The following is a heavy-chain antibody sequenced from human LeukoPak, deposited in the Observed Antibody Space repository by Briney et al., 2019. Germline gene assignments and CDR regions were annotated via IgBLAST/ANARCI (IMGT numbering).Heavy chain of an antibody. CDR3: ARRTAARREFDY. CDR1: GFTLSSCA. CDR2: ISTNGGSI. V-gene: IGHV3-64D*06. D-gene: IGHD6-6*01. J-gene: IGHJ4*02. Sequence: PGGSLRLSCSASGFTLSSCAMHWVRQAPGKGLEYVSGISTNGGSIYYADSVKGRFTISRDNSKNMLYLQMTSLRAEDTAVYYCARRTAARREFDYWGQGTLVTVSS.